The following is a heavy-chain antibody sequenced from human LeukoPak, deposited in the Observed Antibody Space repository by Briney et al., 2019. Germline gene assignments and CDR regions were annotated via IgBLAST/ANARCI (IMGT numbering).Heavy chain of an antibody. CDR1: GGSFSGYY. V-gene: IGHV4-34*01. D-gene: IGHD6-13*01. CDR3: ARRDGYSSSSFNWFDP. Sequence: SETLSLTCAVYGGSFSGYYWSWIRQPPGKGLEWIGEINHSGSTNYNPSLKSRVTISVDTSKNQFSLKLSSVTAADTAVYYCARRDGYSSSSFNWFDPWGQGTLVTVSS. J-gene: IGHJ5*02. CDR2: INHSGST.